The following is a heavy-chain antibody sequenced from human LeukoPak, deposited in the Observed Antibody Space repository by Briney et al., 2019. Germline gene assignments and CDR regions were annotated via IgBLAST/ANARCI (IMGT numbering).Heavy chain of an antibody. CDR3: AREGTVRWFDP. J-gene: IGHJ5*02. Sequence: KPSETLSLTCAVYGGSFSGYYWSWIRQPPGKGLEWIGELNHSGSTNYNPSLKSRVTISVDTSKNQFSLKLTSVTAADTAVYYCAREGTVRWFDPWGQGTLVTVSS. D-gene: IGHD1-14*01. CDR2: LNHSGST. CDR1: GGSFSGYY. V-gene: IGHV4-34*01.